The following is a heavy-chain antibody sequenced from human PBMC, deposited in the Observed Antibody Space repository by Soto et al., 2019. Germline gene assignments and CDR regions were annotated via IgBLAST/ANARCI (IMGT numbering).Heavy chain of an antibody. CDR3: ARESHTRDYYYYMDV. Sequence: GGSLRLSCAASGFTFSSYSMNWVRQAPGKGLEWVSYISSSSSTIYYADSVKGRFTISRDNAKNSLYLQMNSLRAEDTAVYYCARESHTRDYYYYMDVWGKGTTVTVSS. CDR1: GFTFSSYS. V-gene: IGHV3-48*01. J-gene: IGHJ6*03. CDR2: ISSSSSTI.